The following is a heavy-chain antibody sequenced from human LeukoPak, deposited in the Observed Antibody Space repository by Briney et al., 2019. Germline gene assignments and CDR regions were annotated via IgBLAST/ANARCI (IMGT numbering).Heavy chain of an antibody. CDR3: ARIGRDSSGYYYMNPPYYFDY. CDR1: GFTFSSHW. D-gene: IGHD3-22*01. CDR2: IKQDGSEK. Sequence: GGSLRLSCAASGFTFSSHWMSWVRQAPGKGLEWVANIKQDGSEKYYVDSVKGRFTISRDNAKNSLYLQMNSLRAEDTAVYYCARIGRDSSGYYYMNPPYYFDYWGQGTLVTVSS. J-gene: IGHJ4*02. V-gene: IGHV3-7*01.